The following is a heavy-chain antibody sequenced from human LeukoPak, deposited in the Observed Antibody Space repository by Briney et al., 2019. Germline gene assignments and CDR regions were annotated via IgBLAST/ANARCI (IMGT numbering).Heavy chain of an antibody. J-gene: IGHJ4*02. CDR2: TSGGGSYI. D-gene: IGHD3-22*01. Sequence: GGSLRLSCVVSGISLSNYAMTWVRQAPGKGLEWVSSTSGGGSYIYYADSVKGRFTISRDNAKNSLYLQMNSLRDEDTAVYYCAREMGYDNSGLDYWGQGTLVTVSS. V-gene: IGHV3-21*06. CDR3: AREMGYDNSGLDY. CDR1: GISLSNYA.